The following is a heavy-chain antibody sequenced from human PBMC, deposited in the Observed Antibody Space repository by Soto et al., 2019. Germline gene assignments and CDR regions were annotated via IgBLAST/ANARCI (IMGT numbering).Heavy chain of an antibody. CDR2: LHSGGDT. D-gene: IGHD3-10*01. J-gene: IGHJ6*02. Sequence: EVQLVESGGGLVQPGGSLRLSCAASGIPVSSNYMTWVRQAPGKGLEWVSVLHSGGDTYYANSVKGRFTISRHDSTNTLFLQMNSLTPEDTAVYYCARDVPYYYASRMDVWGQGTTVTVSS. V-gene: IGHV3-53*04. CDR1: GIPVSSNY. CDR3: ARDVPYYYASRMDV.